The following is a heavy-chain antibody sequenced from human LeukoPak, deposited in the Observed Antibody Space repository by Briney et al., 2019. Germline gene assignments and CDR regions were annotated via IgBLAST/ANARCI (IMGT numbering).Heavy chain of an antibody. CDR3: ARRSGIAVAGAFDY. CDR1: GFTFSSYW. D-gene: IGHD6-19*01. J-gene: IGHJ4*02. CDR2: IKKDGSEK. V-gene: IGHV3-7*01. Sequence: GGSLRLSCAASGFTFSSYWMSWVRQAPGKGLEWVANIKKDGSEKYYVDSVKGRFTISRDNAKNSLYLQMNSLRAEDTAVYYCARRSGIAVAGAFDYWGQGTLVTVSS.